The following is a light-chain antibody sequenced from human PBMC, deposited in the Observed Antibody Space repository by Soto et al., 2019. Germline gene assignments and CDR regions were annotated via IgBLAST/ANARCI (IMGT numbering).Light chain of an antibody. Sequence: SVLTLPASVCGSPGQSITISCPGTTSDVVVYGYVSWYQPHHWQASKLLIYEVSNRHSGVSHRFTGPKTGNTASLSISGLQAEDEAHYYCYAFTSGNTLYVFGTGTKVTVL. V-gene: IGLV2-14*01. CDR2: EVS. CDR1: TSDVVVYGY. J-gene: IGLJ1*01. CDR3: YAFTSGNTLYV.